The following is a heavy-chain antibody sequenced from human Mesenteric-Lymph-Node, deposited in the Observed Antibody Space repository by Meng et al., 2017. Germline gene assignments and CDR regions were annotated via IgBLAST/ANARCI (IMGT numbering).Heavy chain of an antibody. V-gene: IGHV1-3*01. CDR3: ARDYGGNLYWYFDL. Sequence: ASVKVSCKASGYTFTSYAMHWVRQAPGQRLEWMGWINAGNGNTKYSQKFQGRVTITRDTSASTAYMELSSLRSEDTAVYYCARDYGGNLYWYFDLWGRGTLVTVSS. D-gene: IGHD4-23*01. CDR1: GYTFTSYA. J-gene: IGHJ2*01. CDR2: INAGNGNT.